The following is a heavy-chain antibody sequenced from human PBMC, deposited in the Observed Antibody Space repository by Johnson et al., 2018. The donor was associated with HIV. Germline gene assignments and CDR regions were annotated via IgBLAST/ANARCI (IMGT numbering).Heavy chain of an antibody. J-gene: IGHJ3*01. D-gene: IGHD6-19*01. CDR3: AGWLAEAFDV. CDR2: IWYNGSNK. Sequence: VQLVESGGGVVQPGRSLRLSCAASGFTFNNYAMHWVRQAPGKGLEWVAIIWYNGSNKSYAKSVKGRFTISRDNSRNTLYLQMNSLRAEDTAVYYCAGWLAEAFDVWGQGTMVTVSS. CDR1: GFTFNNYA. V-gene: IGHV3-33*01.